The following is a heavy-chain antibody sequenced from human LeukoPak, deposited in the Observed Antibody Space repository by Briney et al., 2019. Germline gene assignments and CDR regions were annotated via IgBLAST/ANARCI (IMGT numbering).Heavy chain of an antibody. Sequence: GGSLRLSCAASGFTFSTYNMNWVRQAPGKGLEWVSSISSSSSYIYYADSVKGRFTISRDNAKNSLYLQMISLRAEDTALYYCGRDGGYYNDSSGYFFDSWGQGTLVTVSS. D-gene: IGHD3-22*01. CDR1: GFTFSTYN. CDR3: GRDGGYYNDSSGYFFDS. CDR2: ISSSSSYI. V-gene: IGHV3-21*01. J-gene: IGHJ4*02.